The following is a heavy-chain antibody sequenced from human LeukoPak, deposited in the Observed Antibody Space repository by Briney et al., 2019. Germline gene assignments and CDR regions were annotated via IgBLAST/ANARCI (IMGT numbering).Heavy chain of an antibody. CDR3: AQLLDDNPIRWYFAL. CDR1: GFTFSDYS. J-gene: IGHJ2*01. D-gene: IGHD1-14*01. V-gene: IGHV3-48*01. Sequence: GGSLRLSCAASGFTFSDYSMNWVRQAPGKGLEDLSYINSDGKTTWYADSVKGRFTASRDNSKNTLYLQMSSLRADDTAVYYCAQLLDDNPIRWYFALWGRGTLVTVSS. CDR2: INSDGKTT.